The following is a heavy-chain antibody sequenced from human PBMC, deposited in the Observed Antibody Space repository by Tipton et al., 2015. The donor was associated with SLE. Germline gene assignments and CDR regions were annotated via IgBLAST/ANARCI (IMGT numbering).Heavy chain of an antibody. CDR3: ARDSTSGWHDY. V-gene: IGHV4-59*11. CDR2: IYYSGTI. Sequence: TLSLTCTVSGGSITSHYWSWIRQPPGRGLEWIGYIYYSGTINYNPSLKSRITISVDTSKSQFSLKLSSMTAADTAVYYCARDSTSGWHDYWGQGTLVTVSS. J-gene: IGHJ4*02. D-gene: IGHD6-25*01. CDR1: GGSITSHY.